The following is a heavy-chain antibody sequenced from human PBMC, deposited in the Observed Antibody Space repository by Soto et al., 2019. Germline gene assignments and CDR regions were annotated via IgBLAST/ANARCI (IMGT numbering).Heavy chain of an antibody. D-gene: IGHD3-10*01. V-gene: IGHV1-2*02. Sequence: ASVKVSCKASGYIFSDYGISWVRQAPGQGLEWMGWINPNSGGTNYAQKFQGRVTMTRDTSISTAYMELSRLRSDDTAVYYCARPGFGELSQEAFDYWGQGTLVTVSS. CDR1: GYIFSDYG. CDR2: INPNSGGT. CDR3: ARPGFGELSQEAFDY. J-gene: IGHJ4*02.